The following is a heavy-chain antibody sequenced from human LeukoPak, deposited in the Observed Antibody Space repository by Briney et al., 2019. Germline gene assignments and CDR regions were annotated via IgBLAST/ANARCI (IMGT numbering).Heavy chain of an antibody. CDR3: ARDRDSSGWYGYYFDY. J-gene: IGHJ4*02. CDR2: ISSSSSYI. V-gene: IGHV3-21*01. D-gene: IGHD6-19*01. CDR1: GFTFSSYS. Sequence: GGSLRLSCAASGFTFSSYSMNWVRQAPGKGLEWVSSISSSSSYIYYADSVKGRFTISRDNAKSSLYLQMNSLRAEDTAVYYCARDRDSSGWYGYYFDYWGQGTLVTVSS.